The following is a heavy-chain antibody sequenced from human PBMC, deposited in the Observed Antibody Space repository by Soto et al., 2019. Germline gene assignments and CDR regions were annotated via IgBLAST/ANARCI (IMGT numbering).Heavy chain of an antibody. J-gene: IGHJ6*02. Sequence: PGGSLRLSCAASGFTVSSNYMTWVRQAPGKGLEWVSVIYSGGSTYYADSVKGRFTISRDNSKNTLYLQMNSLRAEDTAVYYCVITIFGVAAPMAVRGQGTTVTVSS. CDR1: GFTVSSNY. CDR2: IYSGGST. V-gene: IGHV3-53*01. D-gene: IGHD3-3*01. CDR3: VITIFGVAAPMAV.